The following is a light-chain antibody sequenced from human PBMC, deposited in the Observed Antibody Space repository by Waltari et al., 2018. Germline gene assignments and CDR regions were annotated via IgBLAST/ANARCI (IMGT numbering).Light chain of an antibody. CDR2: GNT. J-gene: IGLJ2*01. CDR1: SPNIGANFD. Sequence: QSVLTQPPSVSGAPGQRVTISCTGSSPNIGANFDVHWYQQLPGTAPKLLIYGNTNRPSGVPDRFSGSKSGTSASLAITGLQAEDEADYYCQSYDSSLSVVFGGGTKLTVL. V-gene: IGLV1-40*01. CDR3: QSYDSSLSVV.